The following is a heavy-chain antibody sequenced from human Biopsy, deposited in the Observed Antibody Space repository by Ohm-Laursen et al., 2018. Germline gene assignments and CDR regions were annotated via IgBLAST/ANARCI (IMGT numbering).Heavy chain of an antibody. CDR3: ARDRGYFSDRTVPRYFDL. CDR1: GDSISSYY. CDR2: VYYTGST. J-gene: IGHJ2*01. Sequence: GTLSLTCTVSGDSISSYYWSWIRQPPGKGLQWIGYVYYTGSTDYNPSLQSRVTISVDTSKNHFSLRLRSVTPVSTAMYYCARDRGYFSDRTVPRYFDLWGRGTLVTVSS. V-gene: IGHV4-59*01. D-gene: IGHD3-22*01.